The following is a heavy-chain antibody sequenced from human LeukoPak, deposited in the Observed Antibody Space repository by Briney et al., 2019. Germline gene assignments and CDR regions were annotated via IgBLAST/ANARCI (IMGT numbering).Heavy chain of an antibody. CDR3: ARQVVAVAGTGYFDY. V-gene: IGHV4-39*01. CDR2: IYYSGST. Sequence: SETLSLTCTVSGGSISSSSYYWGWIRQPPGKGLEWIGSIYYSGSTYYNASLKSRGTISVDTSKNQFSLKLNSVTAADTAVYFCARQVVAVAGTGYFDYWGQGTLVTVSS. D-gene: IGHD6-19*01. CDR1: GGSISSSSYY. J-gene: IGHJ4*02.